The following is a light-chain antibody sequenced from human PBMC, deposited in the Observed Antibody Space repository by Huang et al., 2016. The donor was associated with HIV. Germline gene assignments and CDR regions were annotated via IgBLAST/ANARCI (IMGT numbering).Light chain of an antibody. J-gene: IGKJ2*01. CDR2: GSS. Sequence: EIVLTQSPGTLSLSPGERATLSCRASETVTSGYLAWYQQKPGQAPRPLIFGSSTRATGIPDRFTGSGSGTDFTLTITRLEREDFAMYYCQQYGGSPRTFGQGTKLELK. CDR1: ETVTSGY. CDR3: QQYGGSPRT. V-gene: IGKV3-20*01.